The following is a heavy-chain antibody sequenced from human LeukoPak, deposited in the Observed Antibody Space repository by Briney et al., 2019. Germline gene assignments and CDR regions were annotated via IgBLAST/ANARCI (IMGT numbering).Heavy chain of an antibody. CDR3: AKLLGGFGESPSDY. V-gene: IGHV1-69*06. J-gene: IGHJ4*02. CDR1: GGTFSSYA. Sequence: SVKVSCKASGGTFSSYAISWVRQAPGQGLEWMGGIIPIFGTANYAQKFQGRVTITADKSTSTAYMELSSLRAEDTAVYYCAKLLGGFGESPSDYWGQGTLVSVSS. D-gene: IGHD3-10*01. CDR2: IIPIFGTA.